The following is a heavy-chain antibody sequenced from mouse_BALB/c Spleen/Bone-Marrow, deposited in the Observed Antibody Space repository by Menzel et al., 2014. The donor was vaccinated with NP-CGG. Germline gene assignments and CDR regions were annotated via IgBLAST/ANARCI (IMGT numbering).Heavy chain of an antibody. J-gene: IGHJ2*01. V-gene: IGHV1-54*01. CDR1: GYAFTNYL. CDR2: INPGIGGT. Sequence: VQLQQSGDELVRPGTSVKASCKASGYAFTNYLIEWFKQRPGQGLEWIGRINPGIGGTTYNAKFKGKATLTADKSSTTAYMQLSSLTSDDSAVYFCARFTRDYWGQGTTLTVSS. CDR3: ARFTRDY.